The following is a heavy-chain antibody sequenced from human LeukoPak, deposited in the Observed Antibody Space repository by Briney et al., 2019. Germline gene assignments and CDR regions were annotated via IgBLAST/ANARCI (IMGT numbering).Heavy chain of an antibody. V-gene: IGHV1-46*01. Sequence: WASVKVSCKASGYTFTSYYMHWVRQAPGQGLEWMGIIDPSGGSTSYAQKFQGRVTMTRDTSTSTVYMELSSLRSDDMAVYYCARDAPDCSSTSCYAGYLFDYWGQGTLVTVSS. CDR3: ARDAPDCSSTSCYAGYLFDY. CDR2: IDPSGGST. D-gene: IGHD2-2*01. CDR1: GYTFTSYY. J-gene: IGHJ4*02.